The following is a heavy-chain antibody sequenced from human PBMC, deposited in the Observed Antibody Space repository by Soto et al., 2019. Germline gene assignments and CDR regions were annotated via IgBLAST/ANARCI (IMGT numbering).Heavy chain of an antibody. CDR3: ARVYGSGSYYVYYYGMDV. J-gene: IGHJ6*02. CDR2: ISSSSSYI. Sequence: LRLSCAASGFTFSSYIMNWVRQAPVKGLEWVSSISSSSSYIYYADPVKGRFTISRDNAKNSLYLQMNSLRAEDTAVYYCARVYGSGSYYVYYYGMDVWGQGTTVTVSS. CDR1: GFTFSSYI. V-gene: IGHV3-21*01. D-gene: IGHD3-10*01.